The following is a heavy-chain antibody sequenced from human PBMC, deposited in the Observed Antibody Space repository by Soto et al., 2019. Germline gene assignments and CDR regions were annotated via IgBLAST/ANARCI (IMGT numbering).Heavy chain of an antibody. V-gene: IGHV1-69*06. Sequence: ASVKVSCKASGGTFSSYSISWVRQAAGQRREWMGAIIPIFGTANYAQKFQGRVTINADKSTSTAYMELSSLRSEDTAVYYCARTYCTNGVCYWARMDVWGQGTTVTVSS. D-gene: IGHD2-8*01. CDR3: ARTYCTNGVCYWARMDV. J-gene: IGHJ6*02. CDR1: GGTFSSYS. CDR2: IIPIFGTA.